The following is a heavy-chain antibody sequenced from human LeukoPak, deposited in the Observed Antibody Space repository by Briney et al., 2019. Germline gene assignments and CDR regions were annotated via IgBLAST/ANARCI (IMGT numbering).Heavy chain of an antibody. CDR1: GFTFTSYG. V-gene: IGHV3-30*03. Sequence: GGSLRLSCAASGFTFTSYGMHWVRQAPGKGLEWVAVISYDGSNKYYADSVKGRFTISRDNSKNTLYLQMNSLRAEDTAVYYCARGIQCSSTSCYAGSTFDYWGQGTLVTVSS. D-gene: IGHD2-2*01. CDR2: ISYDGSNK. J-gene: IGHJ4*02. CDR3: ARGIQCSSTSCYAGSTFDY.